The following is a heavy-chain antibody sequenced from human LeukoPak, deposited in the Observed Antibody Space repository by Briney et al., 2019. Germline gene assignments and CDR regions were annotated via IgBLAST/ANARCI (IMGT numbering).Heavy chain of an antibody. CDR2: VKGDGIST. V-gene: IGHV3-74*01. D-gene: IGHD2-2*01. CDR3: AKDPYGTRYFDY. CDR1: GFTFTKFW. J-gene: IGHJ4*02. Sequence: GGSLRLSCAASGFTFTKFWMHWVRQAPGRGLVWVSRVKGDGISTLYADSVKGRFTISRDNAKNTLYLQMNSLRADDTALYYCAKDPYGTRYFDYWGQGTLVTVSS.